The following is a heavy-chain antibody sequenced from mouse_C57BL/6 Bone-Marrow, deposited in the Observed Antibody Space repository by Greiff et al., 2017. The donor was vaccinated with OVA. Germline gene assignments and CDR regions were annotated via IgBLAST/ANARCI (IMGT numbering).Heavy chain of an antibody. J-gene: IGHJ3*01. V-gene: IGHV14-4*01. CDR1: VFTFKVDS. Sequence: VQLQQSVAELVRPGASVKLSCTASVFTFKVDSLHWVQHRPEPCLAWIGWIDPENGDTEYASKFQGKATITADTSSNTAYLQLSSLTSEDTAVYYCTTGSPWFAYWGQGTLVTVSA. CDR2: IDPENGDT. CDR3: TTGSPWFAY.